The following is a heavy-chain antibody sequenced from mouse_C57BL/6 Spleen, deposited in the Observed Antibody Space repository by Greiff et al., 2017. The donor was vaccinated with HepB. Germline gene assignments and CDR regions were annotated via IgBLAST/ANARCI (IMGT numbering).Heavy chain of an antibody. CDR3: ARNFGTTVPYAMDY. CDR2: IWSGGST. J-gene: IGHJ4*01. CDR1: GFSLTSYG. D-gene: IGHD1-1*01. V-gene: IGHV2-2*01. Sequence: VKVVESGPGLVQPSQSLSITCTVSGFSLTSYGVHWVRQSPGKGLEWLGVIWSGGSTDYNAAFISRLSISKDNSKSQVFFKMNSLQADDTAIYYCARNFGTTVPYAMDYWGQGTSVTVSS.